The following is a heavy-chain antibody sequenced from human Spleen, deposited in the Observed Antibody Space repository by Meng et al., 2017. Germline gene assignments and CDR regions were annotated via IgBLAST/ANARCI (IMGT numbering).Heavy chain of an antibody. CDR1: GYTFTGYY. D-gene: IGHD3-3*01. Sequence: ASVKVSCKASGYTFTGYYLHWVRQAPGQGLEWMGWINPNSGGTYYPQKFQGRVTMTRDTSISTAYMELSGLRSDDTAVYYCARDGGITIFGVVIIANWFDPWGQGTLVTVSS. J-gene: IGHJ5*02. CDR2: INPNSGGT. V-gene: IGHV1-2*02. CDR3: ARDGGITIFGVVIIANWFDP.